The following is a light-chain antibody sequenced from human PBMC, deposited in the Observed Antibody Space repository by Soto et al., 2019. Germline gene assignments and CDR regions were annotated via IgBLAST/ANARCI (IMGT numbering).Light chain of an antibody. CDR2: TNH. CDR1: ASNLGGNP. J-gene: IGLJ2*01. Sequence: QSVLTQPPSVSGTPGQKVSISCSGSASNLGGNPVNWYQHLPGAAPKLLIYTNHQRPSGVPDRFSGSKSGTSASLAISWLRSEDEADFYCAAWDDSLNAVVFGGGTKVTVL. CDR3: AAWDDSLNAVV. V-gene: IGLV1-44*01.